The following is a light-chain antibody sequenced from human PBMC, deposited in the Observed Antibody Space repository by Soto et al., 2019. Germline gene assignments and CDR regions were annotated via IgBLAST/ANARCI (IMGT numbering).Light chain of an antibody. V-gene: IGKV3-11*01. CDR2: DAS. CDR3: QQRGNWPWT. J-gene: IGKJ1*01. Sequence: EIVLTQFPGTLSLSPGERATLSCRASQSISNYLAWYQQKPGQAPRLLIYDASDRATGIPAKFSGGGSGTDFILTIGSLEPEDFAVYYCQQRGNWPWTFGQGTKVEIK. CDR1: QSISNY.